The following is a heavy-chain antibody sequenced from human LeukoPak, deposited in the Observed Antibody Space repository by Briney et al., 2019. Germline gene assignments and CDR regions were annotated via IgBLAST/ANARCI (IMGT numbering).Heavy chain of an antibody. CDR3: AKATGYHTFDY. CDR2: IKEDGSEK. Sequence: PGGSLRLSCATSGFTFSRDWMTWVRQAPGKGLEWVASIKEDGSEKYHVDSVKGRFTVSRDNAKNSLYLQMNSLRVEDTAVYYCAKATGYHTFDYCGQGTLVTVSS. V-gene: IGHV3-7*05. CDR1: GFTFSRDW. J-gene: IGHJ4*02. D-gene: IGHD5-12*01.